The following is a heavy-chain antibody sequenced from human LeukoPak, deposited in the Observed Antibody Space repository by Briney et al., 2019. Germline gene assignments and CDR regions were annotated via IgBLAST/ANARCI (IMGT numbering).Heavy chain of an antibody. CDR2: IRYDGSDK. Sequence: GGSLRLSCAASGFTFSRYGIHWVRQAPGKGLERVAFIRYDGSDKYYADSVKGRFTISRDNSKNTLYLQMDSLRADDTSVYYCAKIGAVAGHFDYWGQGTLVTVSS. CDR3: AKIGAVAGHFDY. J-gene: IGHJ4*02. V-gene: IGHV3-30*02. CDR1: GFTFSRYG. D-gene: IGHD6-19*01.